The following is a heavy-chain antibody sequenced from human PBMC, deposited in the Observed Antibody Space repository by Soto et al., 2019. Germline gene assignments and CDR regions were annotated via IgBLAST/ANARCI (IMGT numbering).Heavy chain of an antibody. Sequence: QVQLVQSGAEVKKPGSSVKVSCKASGGTFSSYAISWVRQAPGQGLERMGGIIPIFGTANYAQKFQGRVTITADESTSTAYMELSSLRSEDTAVYYCARDLGYCSGGSCYSRYYYGMDVWGQGTTVTVSS. J-gene: IGHJ6*02. D-gene: IGHD2-15*01. CDR3: ARDLGYCSGGSCYSRYYYGMDV. CDR1: GGTFSSYA. CDR2: IIPIFGTA. V-gene: IGHV1-69*01.